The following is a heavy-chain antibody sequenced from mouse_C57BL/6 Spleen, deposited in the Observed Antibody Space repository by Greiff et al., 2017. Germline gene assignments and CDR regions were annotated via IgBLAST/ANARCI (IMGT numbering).Heavy chain of an antibody. V-gene: IGHV1-15*01. CDR2: IDPETGGT. CDR3: TREGYYYGSRRYFDY. CDR1: GYTFTDYE. Sequence: VQLQQSGAELVRPGASVTLSCKASGYTFTDYEMHWVKQTPVHGLEWIGAIDPETGGTAYNQKFKGKAILTADKSSSTAYMELRSLTSEDSAVYYGTREGYYYGSRRYFDYWGQGTTLTVSS. J-gene: IGHJ2*01. D-gene: IGHD1-1*01.